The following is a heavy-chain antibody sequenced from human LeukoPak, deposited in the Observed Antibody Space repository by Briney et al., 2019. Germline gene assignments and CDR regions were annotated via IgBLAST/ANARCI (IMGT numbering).Heavy chain of an antibody. Sequence: PGGSLRLSCAASGITFSNYGMSWVRQAPGKGLEWVSSITTSGAGTTCVDSVKGRFTVSRDNSKNTLYLQMNSLRAEDTAVYYCASKGRDSAWSFPYWGQGTLVTVSS. CDR2: ITTSGAGT. CDR1: GITFSNYG. V-gene: IGHV3-23*01. CDR3: ASKGRDSAWSFPY. D-gene: IGHD6-19*01. J-gene: IGHJ4*02.